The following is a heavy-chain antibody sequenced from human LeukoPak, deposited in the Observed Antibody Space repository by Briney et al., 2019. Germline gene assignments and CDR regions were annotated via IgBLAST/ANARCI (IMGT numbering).Heavy chain of an antibody. J-gene: IGHJ4*02. CDR3: ARRRGGFDY. D-gene: IGHD3-10*01. V-gene: IGHV4-59*01. CDR2: IYYSGST. CDR1: GGSISSYY. Sequence: SETLSLTCTVSGGSISSYYWSWIRQPPGKGLEWIGYIYYSGSTNYNPSLKSRVTISVDTSKNQSSLKLSSVTAADTAVYYCARRRGGFDYWGQGTLVTVSS.